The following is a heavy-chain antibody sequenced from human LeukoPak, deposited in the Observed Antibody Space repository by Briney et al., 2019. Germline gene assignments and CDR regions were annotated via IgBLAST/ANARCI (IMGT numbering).Heavy chain of an antibody. J-gene: IGHJ6*03. CDR3: ARLGGYNWNYNYYYYYMGV. Sequence: SETLSLTCAVYGGSFSGYYWSWIRQPPEKGLEWIGEINHSGSTNYNPSLKSRVTISVDTSKNQFSLKLSSVTAADTAVYYCARLGGYNWNYNYYYYYMGVWGKGTTVTVSS. CDR2: INHSGST. CDR1: GGSFSGYY. V-gene: IGHV4-34*01. D-gene: IGHD1-7*01.